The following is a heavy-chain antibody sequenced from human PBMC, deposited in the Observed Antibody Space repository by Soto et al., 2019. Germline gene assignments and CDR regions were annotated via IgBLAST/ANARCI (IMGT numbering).Heavy chain of an antibody. V-gene: IGHV3-7*01. CDR2: IKQDGSEK. Sequence: PGGSLRLSCAASGFTFSSYWMSWVRQAPGKGLERVANIKQDGSEKYYVDSVKGRFTISRDNAKNSLYLQMNSLRAEDTAVYYCARVGYYYYYGMDVWGQGTTVTVSS. CDR1: GFTFSSYW. J-gene: IGHJ6*02. CDR3: ARVGYYYYYGMDV.